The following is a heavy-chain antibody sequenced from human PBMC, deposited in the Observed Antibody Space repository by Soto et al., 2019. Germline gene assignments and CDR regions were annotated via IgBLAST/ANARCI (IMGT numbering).Heavy chain of an antibody. V-gene: IGHV4-34*01. CDR2: INHSGST. Sequence: SETLSLTCAVYGGSFSGYYWSWIRQPPGKGLEWIGEINHSGSTNYNPSLKSRVTISVDTSKNQFSLKLSSVTAADTAVYYCARGATYYDFWSGYYPRAQYNWLDPWGQGTLVTVSS. CDR3: ARGATYYDFWSGYYPRAQYNWLDP. J-gene: IGHJ5*02. CDR1: GGSFSGYY. D-gene: IGHD3-3*01.